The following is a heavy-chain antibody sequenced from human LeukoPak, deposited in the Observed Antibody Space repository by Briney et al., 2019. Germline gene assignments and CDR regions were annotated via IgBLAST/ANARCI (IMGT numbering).Heavy chain of an antibody. CDR1: GGSFSGYY. CDR2: INHRGST. J-gene: IGHJ6*03. CDR3: ARGVVPAANYYMDV. D-gene: IGHD2-2*01. V-gene: IGHV4-34*01. Sequence: SETLSLTCAVYGGSFSGYYWSWIRQPPDKGLEWIGEINHRGSTNYNPSLRSRVTISVDTSKNQFSLKLSSVTAADTAVYYCARGVVPAANYYMDVWGKGTTVTVSS.